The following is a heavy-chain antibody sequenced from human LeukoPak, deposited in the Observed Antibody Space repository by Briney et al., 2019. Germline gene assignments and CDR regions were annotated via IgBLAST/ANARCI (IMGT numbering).Heavy chain of an antibody. D-gene: IGHD4-23*01. J-gene: IGHJ4*02. V-gene: IGHV3-30*04. CDR3: VRTVATVGVSKPLDY. Sequence: EPGGSLRLSCTASGFTFSSHAMHWVRQTPGKGLEWVTVISYDGSINYYTDSVKGRFTFSRDNSKNTLYLQMNSLRAEDTAVYYCVRTVATVGVSKPLDYWGQGALVIVSS. CDR2: ISYDGSIN. CDR1: GFTFSSHA.